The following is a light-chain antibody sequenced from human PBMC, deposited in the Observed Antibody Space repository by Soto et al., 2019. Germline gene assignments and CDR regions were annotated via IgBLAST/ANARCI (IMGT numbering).Light chain of an antibody. J-gene: IGKJ3*01. Sequence: IQMSESPSAMWASVGDTVTLTYRASQPIDRYLHWFQQKSGQAPKLLVNAASTLRSGVPSRFSASGSGTDFTLTIRSLQPEDYATYYCQQSYNAPFNLGPGTKVDTK. CDR2: AAS. CDR1: QPIDRY. V-gene: IGKV1-39*01. CDR3: QQSYNAPFN.